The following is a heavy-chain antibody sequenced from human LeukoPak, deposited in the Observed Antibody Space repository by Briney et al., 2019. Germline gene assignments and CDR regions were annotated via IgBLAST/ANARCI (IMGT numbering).Heavy chain of an antibody. CDR1: GGSISNYY. CDR2: TYYSGST. CDR3: ARDGFSSSGWAPGDY. Sequence: PSETLSLTCTVSGGSISNYYWSWIRQPPGTGLEWIGYTYYSGSTNYNPSLKSRVTISVDTSKNQFSLKLSSVTAADTAVYYCARDGFSSSGWAPGDYWGQGTLVTVSS. J-gene: IGHJ4*02. V-gene: IGHV4-59*01. D-gene: IGHD6-19*01.